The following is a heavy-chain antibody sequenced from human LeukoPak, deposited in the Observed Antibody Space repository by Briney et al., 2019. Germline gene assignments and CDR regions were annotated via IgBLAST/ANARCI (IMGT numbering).Heavy chain of an antibody. J-gene: IGHJ3*02. CDR2: ISYDVSNK. CDR1: GFTFNSVG. Sequence: PGGSLRLSCAASGFTFNSVGMHWVRQAPGKGLEWVAVISYDVSNKYFADSVKGRFTISRDNSKNTLYLQMNSLRAEDTAVYYCAKDYDSSGWAAFDIWGQGTMVTVSS. CDR3: AKDYDSSGWAAFDI. V-gene: IGHV3-30*18. D-gene: IGHD3-22*01.